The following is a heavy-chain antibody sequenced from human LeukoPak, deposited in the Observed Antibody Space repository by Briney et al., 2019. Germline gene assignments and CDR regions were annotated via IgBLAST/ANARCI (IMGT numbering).Heavy chain of an antibody. V-gene: IGHV1-2*02. CDR1: GYTFTGYY. Sequence: GASVKVSCKASGYTFTGYYMHWVRQAPGQGLEWMGWINPNSGGTNDAQKFQGRVTMTRDTSISTAYMELSRLRSDDTAVYYCARERRRTVAAAGTNWFDPWGQGTLVTVSS. D-gene: IGHD6-13*01. CDR2: INPNSGGT. CDR3: ARERRRTVAAAGTNWFDP. J-gene: IGHJ5*02.